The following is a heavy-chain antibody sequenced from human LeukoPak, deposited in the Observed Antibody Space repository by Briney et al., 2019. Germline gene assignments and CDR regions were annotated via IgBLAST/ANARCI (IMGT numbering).Heavy chain of an antibody. CDR1: GFAFSAYA. Sequence: PGGSLRLSCAASGFAFSAYAMGWVRQAPGKRLEGVSSLFGSGDKTFYADSVRGRFTISRDNSRNTLYLQMNSLRAEDTAVYYCAKILWGGMDVWGRGTTVTVSS. CDR3: AKILWGGMDV. D-gene: IGHD1-26*01. V-gene: IGHV3-23*01. CDR2: LFGSGDKT. J-gene: IGHJ6*02.